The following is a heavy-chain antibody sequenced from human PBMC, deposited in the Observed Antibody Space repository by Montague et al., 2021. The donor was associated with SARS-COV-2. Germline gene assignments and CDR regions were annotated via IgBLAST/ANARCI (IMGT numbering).Heavy chain of an antibody. Sequence: SETLSLTCGVSGGPLSGYFWSWIRQTPGKGLEWIGEISHGGATKYNPTLKSRATVSVDTSRNQFSLKLNSVTAADTGVYYCAGHSGGSEVAGLDYWGQGILVTVSS. CDR1: GGPLSGYF. J-gene: IGHJ4*02. CDR3: AGHSGGSEVAGLDY. D-gene: IGHD6-19*01. CDR2: ISHGGAT. V-gene: IGHV4-34*01.